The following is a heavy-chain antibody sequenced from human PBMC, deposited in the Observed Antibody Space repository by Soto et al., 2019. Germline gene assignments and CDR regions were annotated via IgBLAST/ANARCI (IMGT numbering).Heavy chain of an antibody. CDR1: GFTFSSYG. V-gene: IGHV3-30*18. D-gene: IGHD3-9*01. CDR2: ISYDGSNK. J-gene: IGHJ6*02. CDR3: AKLSEIFDYYYGMDV. Sequence: GGSLRLSCAASGFTFSSYGMHWVRQAPGRGLEWVAVISYDGSNKYYADSVKGRFTISRDNSKNTLYLQMNSLRAEDTAVYYCAKLSEIFDYYYGMDVWGQGTTVTVSS.